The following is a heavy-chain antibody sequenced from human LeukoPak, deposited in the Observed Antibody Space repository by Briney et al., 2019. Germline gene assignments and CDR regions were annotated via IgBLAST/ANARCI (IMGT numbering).Heavy chain of an antibody. J-gene: IGHJ4*02. CDR3: ARVGDLYYYDSSGYYLDY. V-gene: IGHV1-18*01. D-gene: IGHD3-22*01. Sequence: ASVKVSCKASGYTFTSYGISWVRQARGQGLEWMGWISAYNGNTNYAQKLQGRVTMTTDTSTSTAYMELRSLRSDDTAVYYCARVGDLYYYDSSGYYLDYWGQGTLVTVSS. CDR2: ISAYNGNT. CDR1: GYTFTSYG.